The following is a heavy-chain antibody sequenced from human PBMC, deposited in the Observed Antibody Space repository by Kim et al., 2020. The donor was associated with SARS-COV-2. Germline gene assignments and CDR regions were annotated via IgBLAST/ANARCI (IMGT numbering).Heavy chain of an antibody. CDR1: GFTVSSNY. V-gene: IGHV3-66*01. Sequence: GGSLRLSCAASGFTVSSNYMSWVRQAPGNGLEWVSVIYSGGSTYYADSVKGRFTISRDNSKNTLYLQMNSLRAEDTAVYYCARNREYSEGRYYFDYWGQGTLVTVSS. CDR2: IYSGGST. D-gene: IGHD1-26*01. J-gene: IGHJ4*02. CDR3: ARNREYSEGRYYFDY.